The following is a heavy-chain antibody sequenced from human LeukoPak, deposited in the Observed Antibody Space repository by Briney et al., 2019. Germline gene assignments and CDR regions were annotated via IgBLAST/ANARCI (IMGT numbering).Heavy chain of an antibody. CDR3: ARGPPRGKYYYMDV. J-gene: IGHJ6*03. CDR1: GFTFSILD. Sequence: PGGSLRLSCAASGFTFSILDMHWVRQPTGQGLEWVSTIRTASDTYYPGSVEGRFTLSRDNAKNSLYLQMNSLTAGDTAVYYCARGPPRGKYYYMDVWGKGTTVTVSS. V-gene: IGHV3-13*01. D-gene: IGHD1-1*01. CDR2: IRTASDT.